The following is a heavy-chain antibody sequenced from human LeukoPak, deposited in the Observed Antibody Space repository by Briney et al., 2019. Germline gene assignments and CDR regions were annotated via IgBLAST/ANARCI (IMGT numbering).Heavy chain of an antibody. D-gene: IGHD2-21*02. J-gene: IGHJ4*02. CDR1: GFTFSSYG. CDR2: IRYDGSNK. V-gene: IGHV3-33*01. Sequence: PGGSLRLSCAASGFTFSSYGMHWVRQAPGKGLEWVAVIRYDGSNKYYADSVKGRFTISRDNSKNTLYLQMNSLRAEDTAVYYCARPYCGGDCYSSFDYWGQGTLVTVSS. CDR3: ARPYCGGDCYSSFDY.